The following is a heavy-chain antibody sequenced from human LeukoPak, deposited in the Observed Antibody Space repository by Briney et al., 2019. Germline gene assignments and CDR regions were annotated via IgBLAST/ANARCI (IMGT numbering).Heavy chain of an antibody. V-gene: IGHV3-9*01. CDR3: AKDSRRYSPYYYYMDV. D-gene: IGHD2-2*02. Sequence: GRSLRLSCAASGFTFDDYAMHWVRQAPGKGLEWVSGISWNSGSIGYADSVKGRFTISRDNAKNSLYLQMNSLRAEDTALYYCAKDSRRYSPYYYYMDVWGKGTTVTVSS. CDR2: ISWNSGSI. CDR1: GFTFDDYA. J-gene: IGHJ6*03.